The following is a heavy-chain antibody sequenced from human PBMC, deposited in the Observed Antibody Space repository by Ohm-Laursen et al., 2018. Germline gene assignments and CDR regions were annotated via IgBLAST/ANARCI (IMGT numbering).Heavy chain of an antibody. CDR2: ISGSGSVT. Sequence: SLRLSCSASGFTFSSYSMNWVRQAPGKGLEWVSYISGSGSVTYYADSVKGRFTVSRDNAKNSLYLQVNSLRAEDTAVYSCARGRPASYYYYAMDVWGQGTTVTVSS. CDR3: ARGRPASYYYYAMDV. CDR1: GFTFSSYS. J-gene: IGHJ6*02. V-gene: IGHV3-48*03.